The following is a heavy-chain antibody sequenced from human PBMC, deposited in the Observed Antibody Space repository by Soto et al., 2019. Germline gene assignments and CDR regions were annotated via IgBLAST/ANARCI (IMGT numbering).Heavy chain of an antibody. J-gene: IGHJ4*02. CDR2: IYHSGST. D-gene: IGHD2-21*02. Sequence: SETLSLTCAVSGGSISSSNWLSWVRQTPGKGLEWIGEIYHSGSTNYNPSLKSRVTISVDKSKNQFSLKLSSVTAADTAVYYCARGRGGARVSYCGGDCYDSGGNYFDYWGQGTLVTVSS. CDR3: ARGRGGARVSYCGGDCYDSGGNYFDY. CDR1: GGSISSSNW. V-gene: IGHV4-4*02.